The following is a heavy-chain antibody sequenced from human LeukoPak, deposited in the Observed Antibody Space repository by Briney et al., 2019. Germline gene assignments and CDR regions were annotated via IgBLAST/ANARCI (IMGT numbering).Heavy chain of an antibody. Sequence: GESLKISCKGSGYSFNNYCIGWVRQMPGEGLEWMGILHGGDSSIKYSPVFEGQVTISGDRSTNTVYLQWSSLRASDSAMYFCARSPSDGYADGVDDIWGQGTMVTVSS. D-gene: IGHD5-24*01. CDR2: LHGGDSSI. CDR3: ARSPSDGYADGVDDI. J-gene: IGHJ3*02. CDR1: GYSFNNYC. V-gene: IGHV5-51*01.